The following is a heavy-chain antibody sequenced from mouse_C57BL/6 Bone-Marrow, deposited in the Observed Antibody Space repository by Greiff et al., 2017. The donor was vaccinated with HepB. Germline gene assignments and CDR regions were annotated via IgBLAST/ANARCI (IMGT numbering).Heavy chain of an antibody. CDR2: SYWDDDK. CDR1: GFSLSTSGMG. Sequence: QVQLKESGPGILQSSQSLSLSCSSSGFSLSTSGMGLIWIRPPSGLGLEWLVRSYWDDDKRYNPSLKSRPITSKDTSKNQEILKITSVHTADTATYYCARRARDDYDPFDYWGQGTTVTVSS. V-gene: IGHV8-12*01. J-gene: IGHJ2*01. CDR3: ARRARDDYDPFDY. D-gene: IGHD2-4*01.